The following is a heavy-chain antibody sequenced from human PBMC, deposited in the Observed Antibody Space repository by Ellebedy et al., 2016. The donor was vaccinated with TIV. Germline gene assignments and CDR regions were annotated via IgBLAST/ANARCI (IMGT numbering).Heavy chain of an antibody. V-gene: IGHV4-34*01. D-gene: IGHD6-13*01. CDR3: ARGLRFRTRSSSGHFDS. Sequence: MLGGSLRLSCAISGASFIYYNWHWIRQAPGKGLEWIGEIHRSGSSIYNPSLKSRVTISIDTSNNQFSLKLSSVTAADTAVYYCARGLRFRTRSSSGHFDSWGQGTLVTVSS. CDR2: IHRSGSS. J-gene: IGHJ4*02. CDR1: GASFIYYN.